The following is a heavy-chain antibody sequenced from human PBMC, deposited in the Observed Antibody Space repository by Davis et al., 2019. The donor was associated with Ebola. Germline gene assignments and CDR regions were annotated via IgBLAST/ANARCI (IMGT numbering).Heavy chain of an antibody. Sequence: PGGSLRLSCAASGFTFSSYGMHWVRQAPGKGLEWVAVIWYDGSNKYYADSVKGRFTISRDNSKNTLYLPMNSLSAEDTAVYYCAKGGQIVRFGDFDYWGQGTLVTVSS. CDR2: IWYDGSNK. CDR3: AKGGQIVRFGDFDY. V-gene: IGHV3-33*06. J-gene: IGHJ4*02. CDR1: GFTFSSYG. D-gene: IGHD6-6*01.